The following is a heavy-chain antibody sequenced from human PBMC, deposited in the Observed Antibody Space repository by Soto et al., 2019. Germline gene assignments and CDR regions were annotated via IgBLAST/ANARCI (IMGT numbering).Heavy chain of an antibody. V-gene: IGHV3-72*01. D-gene: IGHD2-2*01. Sequence: EVQLVESGGGLVQPGGSLRLSCAASGFTFSDHYMDWVRQAPGEGLEWVGRIKNKANGYTTECAASVEDRFTISRVDSRNSLFLQMTGLKTEDTAVYYCTRVKLCGSAGCLRVLDVWGKGTTVTVSS. J-gene: IGHJ6*04. CDR3: TRVKLCGSAGCLRVLDV. CDR2: IKNKANGYTT. CDR1: GFTFSDHY.